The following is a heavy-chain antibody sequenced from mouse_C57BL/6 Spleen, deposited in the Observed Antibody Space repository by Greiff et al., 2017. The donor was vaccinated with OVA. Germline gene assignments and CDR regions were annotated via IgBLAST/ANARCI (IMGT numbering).Heavy chain of an antibody. Sequence: QVHVKQSGAELVRPGASVKLSCKASGYTFTDYYINWVKQRPGQGLEWIARIYPGSGNTYYNEKFKGKATLTAEKSSSTAYMQLSSLTSEDSAVYFCARSNYYGSTPFAYWGQGTLVTVSA. V-gene: IGHV1-76*01. J-gene: IGHJ3*01. D-gene: IGHD1-1*01. CDR3: ARSNYYGSTPFAY. CDR2: IYPGSGNT. CDR1: GYTFTDYY.